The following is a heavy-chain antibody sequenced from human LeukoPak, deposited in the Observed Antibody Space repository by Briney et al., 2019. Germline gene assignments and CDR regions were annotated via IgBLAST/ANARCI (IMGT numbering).Heavy chain of an antibody. J-gene: IGHJ4*02. D-gene: IGHD6-6*01. V-gene: IGHV3-7*01. Sequence: GGSLRLSCAASGFTFGSYWMSWVRQAPGKGLEWVANIKQDGSEKYYVDSVKGRFTISRDNAKNSLYLQMNSLRAEDTAVYYCAISSSDYFDYWGQGTLVTVSS. CDR2: IKQDGSEK. CDR3: AISSSDYFDY. CDR1: GFTFGSYW.